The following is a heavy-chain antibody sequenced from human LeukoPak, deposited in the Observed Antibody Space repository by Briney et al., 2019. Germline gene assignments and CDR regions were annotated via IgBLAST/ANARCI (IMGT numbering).Heavy chain of an antibody. CDR2: ISDSGDYT. D-gene: IGHD6-19*01. J-gene: IGHJ4*02. V-gene: IGHV3-23*01. Sequence: GGSLRLSCAGSGFTFSSYAMSWVRQAPGQGLEWVSVISDSGDYTSYADSVRGRFTISRDNSRNTLYLQMISLRPEDTAVYYCGKSGSRDWDYFEYWGQGTLVTASS. CDR3: GKSGSRDWDYFEY. CDR1: GFTFSSYA.